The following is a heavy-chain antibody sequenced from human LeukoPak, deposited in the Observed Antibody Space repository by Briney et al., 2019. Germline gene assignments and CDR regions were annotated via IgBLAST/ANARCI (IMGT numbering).Heavy chain of an antibody. CDR1: GGSFSGYY. J-gene: IGHJ5*02. CDR2: VNHSGST. CDR3: ARHGYSSSWYYWFDP. D-gene: IGHD6-13*01. Sequence: TSETLSLTCAVYGGSFSGYYWSWIRQPPGKGLEWIGEVNHSGSTNYNPSLKSRVTISVDTSKNQFSLKLSSVTAADTAVYYCARHGYSSSWYYWFDPWGQGTLVTVSS. V-gene: IGHV4-34*01.